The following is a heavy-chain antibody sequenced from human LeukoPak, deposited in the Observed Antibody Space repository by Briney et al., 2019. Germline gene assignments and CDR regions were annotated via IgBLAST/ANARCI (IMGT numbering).Heavy chain of an antibody. CDR1: GGSISSSSYY. CDR3: ARTLESYPAEYFQH. V-gene: IGHV4-61*05. D-gene: IGHD1-26*01. Sequence: SETLSLTCTVSGGSISSSSYYWGWIRQPPGKGLEWIGYIYYSGSTNYNPSLKSRVTISVDTSKNQFSLKLSSVTAADTAVYYCARTLESYPAEYFQHWGQGTLVTVSS. CDR2: IYYSGST. J-gene: IGHJ1*01.